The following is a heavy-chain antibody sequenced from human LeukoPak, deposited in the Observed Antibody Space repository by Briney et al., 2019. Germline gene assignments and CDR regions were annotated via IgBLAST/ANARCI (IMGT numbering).Heavy chain of an antibody. D-gene: IGHD6-6*01. CDR3: AGGGIAARPSYGMDV. J-gene: IGHJ6*02. V-gene: IGHV1-8*01. CDR2: MNPNSGNT. Sequence: EASVKVSCKASGYTFTSYDINWVRQATGQGLEWMGWMNPNSGNTGYAQKFQGRVTMTRNTSISTAYMELSSLRSEDTAVYYCAGGGIAARPSYGMDVWGQGTTVTVSS. CDR1: GYTFTSYD.